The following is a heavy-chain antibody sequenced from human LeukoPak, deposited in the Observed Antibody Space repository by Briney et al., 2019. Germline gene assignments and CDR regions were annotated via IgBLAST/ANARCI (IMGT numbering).Heavy chain of an antibody. CDR2: IIPIFGIA. Sequence: SVKVSCKASGGTFSSYAISWVRQAPGQGLEWMGRIIPIFGIANYAQKFQGRVTITADKSTSTAYMELSSLRSEDTAVYYCARAGGYYDFWSGYPHWGRGTLVTVSS. J-gene: IGHJ4*02. CDR3: ARAGGYYDFWSGYPH. D-gene: IGHD3-3*01. V-gene: IGHV1-69*04. CDR1: GGTFSSYA.